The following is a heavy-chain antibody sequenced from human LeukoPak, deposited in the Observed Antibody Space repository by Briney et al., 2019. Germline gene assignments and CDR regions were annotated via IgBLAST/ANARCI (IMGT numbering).Heavy chain of an antibody. CDR1: GASIRSGDYY. D-gene: IGHD2-15*01. CDR3: ARDCSGGSCYGAFDI. CDR2: IYDSGST. Sequence: PSETLSLTCTVSGASIRSGDYYWSWVRQPPGKGLEWIGYIYDSGSTYYNPSLKSRITISVDTSENRFSLKLSSVTATDTAVYYCARDCSGGSCYGAFDIWGQGTMVTVSS. J-gene: IGHJ3*02. V-gene: IGHV4-30-4*01.